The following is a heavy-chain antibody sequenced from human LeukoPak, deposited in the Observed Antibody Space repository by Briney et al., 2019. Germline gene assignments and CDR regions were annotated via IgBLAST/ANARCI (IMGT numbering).Heavy chain of an antibody. CDR3: AGGPEGDIVVVPAAEIGNWFDP. D-gene: IGHD2-2*01. Sequence: PSETLSLTCAVYGGSFSGYYWSWIRQPPGKGLEWIGEINHSGSTNYNPSLKSRVTISVDTSKNQFSLKLSSVTAADTAVYYCAGGPEGDIVVVPAAEIGNWFDPWGQGTLVTVSS. CDR2: INHSGST. V-gene: IGHV4-34*01. CDR1: GGSFSGYY. J-gene: IGHJ5*02.